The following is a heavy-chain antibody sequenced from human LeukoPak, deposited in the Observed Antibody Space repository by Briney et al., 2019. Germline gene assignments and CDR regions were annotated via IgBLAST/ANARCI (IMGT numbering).Heavy chain of an antibody. V-gene: IGHV4-4*09. J-gene: IGHJ4*02. CDR1: GGSISSYY. CDR3: ARQNPSKAVYFDY. CDR2: IYTSGST. D-gene: IGHD6-19*01. Sequence: SETLSLTCTVSGGSISSYYWSWIRQPPGKGLAWIGYIYTSGSTNYNPSLKSRVTISVDTSKNQFSLKLSSVTAADTAVYYCARQNPSKAVYFDYWGQGTLVTVSS.